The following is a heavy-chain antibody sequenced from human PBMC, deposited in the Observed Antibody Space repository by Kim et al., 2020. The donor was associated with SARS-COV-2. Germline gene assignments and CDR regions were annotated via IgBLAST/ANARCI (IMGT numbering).Heavy chain of an antibody. Sequence: GGSLRLSCAGSGFIFSNYAVSWVRQAPGKGLEWVSAISGSGDRTFYTDSVRGRVTISRGNSKNTVYLQLNGLRVEDAAVYYCAKHWGSGTYYNYFDYWGQGSLVTVSS. V-gene: IGHV3-23*01. J-gene: IGHJ4*02. CDR1: GFIFSNYA. D-gene: IGHD3-10*01. CDR2: ISGSGDRT. CDR3: AKHWGSGTYYNYFDY.